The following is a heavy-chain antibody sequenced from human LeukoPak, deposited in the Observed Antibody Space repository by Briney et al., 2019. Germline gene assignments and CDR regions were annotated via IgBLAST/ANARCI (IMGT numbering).Heavy chain of an antibody. J-gene: IGHJ4*02. CDR3: ARVGITAATADY. CDR1: GYTFTTYY. CDR2: INPRGGST. V-gene: IGHV1-46*01. Sequence: ASVKVSCKASGYTFTTYYMHWLRQAPGQGPEWMGIINPRGGSTDYAQKFQGRVTMTSDTSTSTIYTELNSLRSDDTAVYFCARVGITAATADYWGQGTLVTVSS. D-gene: IGHD6-25*01.